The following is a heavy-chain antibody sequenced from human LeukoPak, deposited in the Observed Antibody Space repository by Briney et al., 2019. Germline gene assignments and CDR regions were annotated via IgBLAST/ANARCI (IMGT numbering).Heavy chain of an antibody. CDR1: GFTFSSYW. Sequence: GGSLRLSCAASGFTFSSYWMGWIRQAPGKGPEWVADIKEDGSDKYSVDSMKSRFTISRDNAKNSLYLQMDNLRAEDTAVYYCARDTYRFFDLWGRGTLVTVSS. CDR2: IKEDGSDK. V-gene: IGHV3-7*01. CDR3: ARDTYRFFDL. J-gene: IGHJ2*01.